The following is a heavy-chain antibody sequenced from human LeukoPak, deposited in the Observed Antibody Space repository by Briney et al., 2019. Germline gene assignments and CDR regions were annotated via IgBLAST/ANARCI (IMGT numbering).Heavy chain of an antibody. J-gene: IGHJ4*02. CDR3: AKDLFGGFDC. V-gene: IGHV3-33*06. D-gene: IGHD2-21*01. Sequence: GRSLILSCAASGFTFSGYGMHWVRQAPGKGLEWVAVIWYDGSNKYYADSVKGRFTISGDNSKNTLYLQMNSLRAEDTAVYYCAKDLFGGFDCWGQGTLVTVSS. CDR2: IWYDGSNK. CDR1: GFTFSGYG.